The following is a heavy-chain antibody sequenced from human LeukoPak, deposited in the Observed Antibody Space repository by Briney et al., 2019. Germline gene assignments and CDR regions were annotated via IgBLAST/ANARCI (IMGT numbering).Heavy chain of an antibody. Sequence: SETLSLTCAVYGGSFSGYYWSWIRQPPGKGLEWIGYIYYSGSTNYNPSLKSRVTISVDTSKNQFSLKLSSVTAADTAVYYCARGYDFWSGPTYYGMDVWGQGTTVTVSS. CDR3: ARGYDFWSGPTYYGMDV. CDR2: IYYSGST. J-gene: IGHJ6*02. CDR1: GGSFSGYY. V-gene: IGHV4-59*01. D-gene: IGHD3-3*01.